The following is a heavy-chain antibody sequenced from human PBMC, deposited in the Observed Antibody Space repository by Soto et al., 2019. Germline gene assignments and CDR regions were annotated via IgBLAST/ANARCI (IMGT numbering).Heavy chain of an antibody. CDR3: ARDLYSTYFDY. D-gene: IGHD6-13*01. CDR1: GFTFSSYS. CDR2: ISSSSSYI. J-gene: IGHJ4*02. Sequence: GSLRLSCAASGFTFSSYSMNWVRQAPGKGLEWVSSISSSSSYIYYADSMKGRFTISRDNAKNSLYLQMNSLRAEDTAVYYCARDLYSTYFDYWGQGTLVTVSS. V-gene: IGHV3-21*01.